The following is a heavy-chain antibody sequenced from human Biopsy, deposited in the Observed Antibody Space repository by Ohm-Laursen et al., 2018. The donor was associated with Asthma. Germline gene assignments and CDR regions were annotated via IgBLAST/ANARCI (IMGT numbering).Heavy chain of an antibody. D-gene: IGHD3-22*01. CDR3: ARIPRRSGSYFVDY. CDR2: INPNSGGA. J-gene: IGHJ4*02. CDR1: GYTFIGCH. V-gene: IGHV1-2*06. Sequence: ASSVKVSCKASGYTFIGCHIHWMRQAPGQGLEWMGRINPNSGGANYAQKFQGRVTMTRDTSISTAYMEVSRLRSDDTAVYYCARIPRRSGSYFVDYWGQGTLVTVSS.